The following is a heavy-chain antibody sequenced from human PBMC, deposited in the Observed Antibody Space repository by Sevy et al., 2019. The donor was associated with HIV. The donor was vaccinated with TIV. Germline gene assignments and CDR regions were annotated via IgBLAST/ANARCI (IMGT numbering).Heavy chain of an antibody. CDR1: GYTFTSYG. Sequence: ASVKVSCKASGYTFTSYGISWVRQAPGQGLEWMGWISAYNGNTNYAQKLQGRVTMTTDTSTSTAYMERRSLRSDDTAVYYCARDRGPVAGTMDYYYYMDVWGKGTTVTVSS. CDR3: ARDRGPVAGTMDYYYYMDV. CDR2: ISAYNGNT. V-gene: IGHV1-18*01. J-gene: IGHJ6*03. D-gene: IGHD6-19*01.